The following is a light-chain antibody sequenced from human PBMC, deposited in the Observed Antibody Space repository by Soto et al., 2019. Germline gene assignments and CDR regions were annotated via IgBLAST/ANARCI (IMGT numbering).Light chain of an antibody. CDR2: EGS. CDR1: NXDVGGYNF. Sequence: QSALTQPASVSGSPGQSITICCTGTNXDVGGYNFVSWYQQHPDKAPKVIIYEGSKRPSGVSNRFSGSKSGNTASLTISGLQAEDEADYYCCSYAGSSTYVFGTGTKVT. CDR3: CSYAGSSTYV. V-gene: IGLV2-23*01. J-gene: IGLJ1*01.